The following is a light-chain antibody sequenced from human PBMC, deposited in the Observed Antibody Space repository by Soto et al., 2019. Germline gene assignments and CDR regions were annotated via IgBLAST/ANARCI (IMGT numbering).Light chain of an antibody. V-gene: IGLV1-44*01. J-gene: IGLJ2*01. CDR1: SSNIGGNT. CDR3: AAGDDSLNGVV. Sequence: QSVLTQPPSASGTPGQRITISCSGSSSNIGGNTVNWYQQLPGTAPKLLIFSNNQQPSGVPDRFSGSKSGTSASLAISGLQSEDEADYYCAAGDDSLNGVVFGGGTQVTVL. CDR2: SNN.